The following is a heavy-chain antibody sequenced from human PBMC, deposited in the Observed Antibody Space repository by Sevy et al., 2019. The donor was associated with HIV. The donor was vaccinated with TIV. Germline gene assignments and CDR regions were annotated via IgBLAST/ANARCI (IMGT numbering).Heavy chain of an antibody. V-gene: IGHV3-23*01. CDR1: GFTFSTYA. CDR2: ISGSASTTYYGGAA. Sequence: GSLRLSCTASGFTFSTYAMNWVRQAPGKGLEWVSGISGSASTTYYGGAAYYADSVKGRFTITRDNAKNTLYLEMNSLRDEDSAVFHCARGLLARPRGDYWYFDLWGRGTLVTVSS. D-gene: IGHD6-6*01. CDR3: ARGLLARPRGDYWYFDL. J-gene: IGHJ2*01.